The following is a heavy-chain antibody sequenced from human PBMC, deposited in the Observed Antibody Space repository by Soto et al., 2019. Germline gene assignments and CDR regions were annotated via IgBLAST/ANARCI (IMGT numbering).Heavy chain of an antibody. V-gene: IGHV4-30-2*01. CDR3: ARGLSPRYCSSTSCYRDYGMDV. CDR2: IYHSGST. CDR1: GGSISSGGYS. J-gene: IGHJ6*02. D-gene: IGHD2-2*02. Sequence: PSETLSLTCAVSGGSISSGGYSWSWIRQPPGKGLEWIGYIYHSGSTYYNPSLKSRVTISVDRSKNQFSLKLSSVTAADTAVYYCARGLSPRYCSSTSCYRDYGMDVWGQGTTVTVSS.